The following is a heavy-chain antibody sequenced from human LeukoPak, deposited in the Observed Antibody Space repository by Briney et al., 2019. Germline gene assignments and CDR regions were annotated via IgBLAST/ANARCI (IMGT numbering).Heavy chain of an antibody. D-gene: IGHD3-3*01. CDR2: FDPEDGET. V-gene: IGHV1-24*01. CDR3: ATLKYYDFWSGYEGYYYYGMDV. Sequence: ASVKVSCKVSGYTLTELSMHRVRQAPGKGLEWMGGFDPEDGETIYAQKFQGRVTMTEDTSTDTAYMELSSLRSEDTAVYYCATLKYYDFWSGYEGYYYYGMDVWGQGTTVTVSS. J-gene: IGHJ6*02. CDR1: GYTLTELS.